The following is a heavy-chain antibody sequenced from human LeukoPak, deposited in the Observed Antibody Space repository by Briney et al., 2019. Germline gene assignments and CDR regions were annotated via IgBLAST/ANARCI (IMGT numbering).Heavy chain of an antibody. D-gene: IGHD7-27*01. CDR3: GRGHWGLDY. CDR1: GFTVSSSY. V-gene: IGHV3-11*04. Sequence: GGSLRLSCAASGFTVSSSYMSWVRQAPGKGLEWVSYISNSGSSIYYADSVKGRFTTSRDNAKSSLYLQMNSLRAEDTAVYYCGRGHWGLDYWGQGALVTVSS. CDR2: ISNSGSSI. J-gene: IGHJ4*02.